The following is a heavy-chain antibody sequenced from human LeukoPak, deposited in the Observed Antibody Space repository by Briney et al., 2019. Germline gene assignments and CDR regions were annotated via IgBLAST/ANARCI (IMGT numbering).Heavy chain of an antibody. V-gene: IGHV4-39*07. CDR3: ARGVYIAAAQYAY. CDR2: IYYSGST. J-gene: IGHJ4*02. CDR1: GGSISSSSYY. D-gene: IGHD6-13*01. Sequence: PSETLSLTCTVSGGSISSSSYYGGWIRQPPRKGLEWIGSIYYSGSTYYNPSLKSRVTISVDTSKNQFSLKLSSVTAADTAVYYCARGVYIAAAQYAYWGQGTLVTVSS.